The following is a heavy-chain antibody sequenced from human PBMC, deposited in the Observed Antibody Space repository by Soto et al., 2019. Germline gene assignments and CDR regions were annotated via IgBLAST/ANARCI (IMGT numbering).Heavy chain of an antibody. CDR1: GGSISSSSYY. V-gene: IGHV4-39*01. Sequence: SETLSLTCTVSGGSISSSSYYWGWIRQPPGKGLEWIGSIYYSGSTYYNPSLKSRVTISVDTSKNQFSLKLSSVTAADTAVYYCARPRVITATFDYWGQGTLVTVSS. J-gene: IGHJ4*02. CDR2: IYYSGST. D-gene: IGHD3-10*01. CDR3: ARPRVITATFDY.